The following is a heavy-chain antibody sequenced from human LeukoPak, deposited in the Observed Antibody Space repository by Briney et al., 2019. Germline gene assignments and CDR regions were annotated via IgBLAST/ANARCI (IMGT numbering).Heavy chain of an antibody. CDR2: INSDGSWT. V-gene: IGHV3-74*01. CDR1: GNYW. J-gene: IGHJ4*02. CDR3: ARSIPRYDGSAYYPDY. D-gene: IGHD3-22*01. Sequence: GGSLRLSCAASGNYWMHWVRQAPGKGLVWVSHINSDGSWTSYADSVKGRFTISKDNAKNTVYLQMNSLRAEDTAIYYCARSIPRYDGSAYYPDYWGQGTLVTVSS.